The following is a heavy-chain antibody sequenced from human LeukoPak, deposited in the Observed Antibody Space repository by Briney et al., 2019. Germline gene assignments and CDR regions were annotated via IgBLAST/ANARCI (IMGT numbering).Heavy chain of an antibody. J-gene: IGHJ6*02. D-gene: IGHD6-13*01. Sequence: ASVKVSCKASGYTFTSYGISWVRQAPGQGLEWMGWINPNSGGTNYAQKFQGWVTMTRDTSISTAYMELSRLRSDDTAVYYCARVIAAAGTGGDYYYGMDVWGQGTTVTVSS. CDR1: GYTFTSYG. CDR3: ARVIAAAGTGGDYYYGMDV. V-gene: IGHV1-2*04. CDR2: INPNSGGT.